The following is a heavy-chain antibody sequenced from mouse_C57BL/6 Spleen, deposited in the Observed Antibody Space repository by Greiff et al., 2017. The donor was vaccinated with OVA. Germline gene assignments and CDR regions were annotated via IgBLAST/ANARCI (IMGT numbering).Heavy chain of an antibody. V-gene: IGHV1-80*01. CDR3: ARDWDEDY. CDR2: IYPGDGDT. J-gene: IGHJ2*01. D-gene: IGHD4-1*01. Sequence: LVESGAELVKPGASVKISCKASGYAFSSYWMNWVKQRPGKGLEWIGQIYPGDGDTNYNGKFKGKATLTADKSSSTAYLQLSSLTSEDSAFYFCARDWDEDYWGQGTTLTVSS. CDR1: GYAFSSYW.